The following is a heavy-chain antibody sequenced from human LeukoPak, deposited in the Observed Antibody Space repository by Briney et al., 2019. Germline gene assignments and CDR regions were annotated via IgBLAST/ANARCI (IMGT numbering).Heavy chain of an antibody. Sequence: GTSVKVSCKASGFTFTTSAVQWLRQARGQRLEWIGWIVVGSGNTNYAQKFQERVTITRDMSTTTAYMELSSLRSEDTAVYYCAADLAYSNYGPLDYWGQGTLVTVSS. V-gene: IGHV1-58*01. CDR3: AADLAYSNYGPLDY. D-gene: IGHD4-11*01. CDR2: IVVGSGNT. CDR1: GFTFTTSA. J-gene: IGHJ4*02.